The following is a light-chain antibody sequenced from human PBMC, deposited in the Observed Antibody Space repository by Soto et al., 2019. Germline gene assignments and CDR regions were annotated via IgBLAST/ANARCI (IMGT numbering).Light chain of an antibody. CDR3: QQYYSAPYT. CDR1: QRVSYSSNNKNY. V-gene: IGKV4-1*01. J-gene: IGKJ2*01. CDR2: WAS. Sequence: DIVMTQSPDSLAVSLGGRATINCKSSQRVSYSSNNKNYLAWYQQKPGQPPKLLIYWASTRESGVPERFSGSGSGTDFTLTISSLQAGDVAVYYCQQYYSAPYTFGQGTKLEIK.